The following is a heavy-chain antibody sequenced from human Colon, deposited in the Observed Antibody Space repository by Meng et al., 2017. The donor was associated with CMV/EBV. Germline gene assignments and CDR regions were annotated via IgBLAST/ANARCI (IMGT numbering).Heavy chain of an antibody. CDR2: INPSGGST. CDR1: GYTFSSNY. CDR3: AREAAAAGKVFDY. Sequence: ASVKVSCKASGYTFSSNYMHWVRQAPGQGLEWMGIINPSGGSTRYAQKFQGRLTMTRDTSTSTAHMELSSLRSEDTAVYYCAREAAAAGKVFDYWGQGTLVTVSS. D-gene: IGHD6-13*01. V-gene: IGHV1-46*01. J-gene: IGHJ4*02.